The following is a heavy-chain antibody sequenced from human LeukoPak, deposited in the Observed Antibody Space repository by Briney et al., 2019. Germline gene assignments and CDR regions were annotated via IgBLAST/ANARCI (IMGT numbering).Heavy chain of an antibody. V-gene: IGHV4-4*07. D-gene: IGHD5-12*01. CDR3: ARVYGSGYDFRGAFDI. Sequence: PSETLSLTCTVSGGSISSYSWSWIRQPAGKGLEWIGRLYASGSTNYNPSLKSRVTISVDTSKNQFSLKLSSVTAADTAVYYCARVYGSGYDFRGAFDIWGQGTMVTVSS. CDR1: GGSISSYS. CDR2: LYASGST. J-gene: IGHJ3*02.